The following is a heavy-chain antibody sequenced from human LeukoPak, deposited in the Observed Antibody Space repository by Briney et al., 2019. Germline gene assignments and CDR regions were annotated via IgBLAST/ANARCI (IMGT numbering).Heavy chain of an antibody. CDR3: ARAGTLYYYDSSGYSPLDF. CDR1: GYTFTVYY. Sequence: ASVKVSCKASGYTFTVYYIHWVRQAPGQGLECMGWINPNSGGTNFAQKFQGRVTMTRDTSISTAYMELSRLRSDDTAVYYCARAGTLYYYDSSGYSPLDFWGQGTLVTVSS. V-gene: IGHV1-2*02. J-gene: IGHJ4*02. D-gene: IGHD3-22*01. CDR2: INPNSGGT.